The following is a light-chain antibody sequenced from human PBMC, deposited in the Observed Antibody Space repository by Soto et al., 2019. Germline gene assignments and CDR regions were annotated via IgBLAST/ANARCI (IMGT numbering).Light chain of an antibody. Sequence: DIVMTQSPDSLAVSLGERATINCKSSQSVIFSSNNKNYLAWYQQKPGQPPKLLIYWASTRESGVPDRFSGSGSGTDFTLTISSLQAEDVAVYNCQQYHTTPFTFGPGTKVDIK. V-gene: IGKV4-1*01. CDR2: WAS. CDR1: QSVIFSSNNKNY. J-gene: IGKJ3*01. CDR3: QQYHTTPFT.